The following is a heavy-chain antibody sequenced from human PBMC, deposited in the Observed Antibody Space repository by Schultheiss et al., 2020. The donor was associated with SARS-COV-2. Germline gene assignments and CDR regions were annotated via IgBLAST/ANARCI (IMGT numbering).Heavy chain of an antibody. D-gene: IGHD3-9*01. Sequence: ASVKVSCKASGYTFTGYYMHWVRQAPGQGLEWMGGINPNSGGTNYAQKFQGWVTMTRDTSISTAYMELSRLRSDDTAVYYCARESRYYDILTGHDPYGMDVWGQGTTVTVSS. CDR1: GYTFTGYY. CDR3: ARESRYYDILTGHDPYGMDV. CDR2: INPNSGGT. V-gene: IGHV1-2*04. J-gene: IGHJ6*02.